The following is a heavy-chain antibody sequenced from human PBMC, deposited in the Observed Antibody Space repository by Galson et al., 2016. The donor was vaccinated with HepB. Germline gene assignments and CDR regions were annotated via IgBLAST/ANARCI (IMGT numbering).Heavy chain of an antibody. CDR2: TYYRSKWYN. CDR1: WDSVSSKSAA. Sequence: CAISWDSVSSKSAAWSWIRQSPSRSLEWLGRTYYRSKWYNDYAVSVKGRISINPDTSKNQFSLQLNSVTPEDTAVYYCARDRGAYDSGYYLPDAFDVWGQGTMVSVSS. CDR3: ARDRGAYDSGYYLPDAFDV. D-gene: IGHD3-22*01. J-gene: IGHJ3*01. V-gene: IGHV6-1*01.